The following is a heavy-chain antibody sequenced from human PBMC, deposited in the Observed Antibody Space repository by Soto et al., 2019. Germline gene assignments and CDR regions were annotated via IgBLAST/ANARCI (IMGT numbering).Heavy chain of an antibody. CDR1: GGSVSSGSYY. CDR3: ARAEGGGDCCDFDY. CDR2: IYYSGST. Sequence: TSETLSLTCTVSGGSVSSGSYYWSWIRQPPGKGLEWIGYIYYSGSTNYNPSLKSRVTISVDTSKNQFSLKLSSVTAADTAVYYCARAEGGGDCCDFDYWGQGTLVTVSS. J-gene: IGHJ4*02. V-gene: IGHV4-61*01. D-gene: IGHD2-21*02.